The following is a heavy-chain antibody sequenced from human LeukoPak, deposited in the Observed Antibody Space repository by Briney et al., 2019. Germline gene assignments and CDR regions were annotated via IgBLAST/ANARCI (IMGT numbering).Heavy chain of an antibody. D-gene: IGHD3-22*01. J-gene: IGHJ5*02. CDR1: GGSISNYC. CDR3: ARDSGPPQLKDWIVVVRDWARGHGFDP. CDR2: IYITGST. Sequence: SETLSLTCTVSGGSISNYCWSWIRQSAGKGLEWIGRIYITGSTNYNPSLKSRVSMSLDTSKNQLSLKLSSVTAADTAVYYCARDSGPPQLKDWIVVVRDWARGHGFDPWGQGTLVTVSS. V-gene: IGHV4-4*07.